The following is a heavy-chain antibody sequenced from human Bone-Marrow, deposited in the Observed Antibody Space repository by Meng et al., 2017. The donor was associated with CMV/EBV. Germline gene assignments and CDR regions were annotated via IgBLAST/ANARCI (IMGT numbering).Heavy chain of an antibody. CDR1: GYSFTGYY. V-gene: IGHV1-2*02. D-gene: IGHD4-17*01. CDR3: ARVLFFGDPFDY. J-gene: IGHJ4*02. Sequence: ASVKVSCKTSGYSFTGYYMQWVRQAPGQGLEWMGWIDPNSGDTNIAQRFQGRVTMTRDTSISTAYMELSSLRSDDTAVYYCARVLFFGDPFDYWGQGTLVTVSS. CDR2: IDPNSGDT.